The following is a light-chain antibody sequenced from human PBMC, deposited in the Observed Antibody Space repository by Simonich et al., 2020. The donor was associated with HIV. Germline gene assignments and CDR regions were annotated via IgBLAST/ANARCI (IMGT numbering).Light chain of an antibody. Sequence: EIVLTQSPGTLSLSPGERATPSCRASQSVSSSYLAWYQQKPGLAPSLLIYDASSRATGIPDRFSGSGSGTDFSRTISRLEPEDFAVYYCQQYGSSRTFGQGTKVEIK. CDR3: QQYGSSRT. J-gene: IGKJ1*01. CDR2: DAS. V-gene: IGKV3D-20*01. CDR1: QSVSSSY.